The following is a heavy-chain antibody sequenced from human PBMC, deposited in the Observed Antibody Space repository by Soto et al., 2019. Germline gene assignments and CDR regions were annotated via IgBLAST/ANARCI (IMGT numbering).Heavy chain of an antibody. CDR3: ARSHIAGNFDS. J-gene: IGHJ4*02. D-gene: IGHD2-21*01. CDR1: GGSMRSYY. CDR2: VYYSGNT. Sequence: SETLSDTCSGSGGSMRSYYWTWIRRPPGKGLEWIGYVYYSGNTDYNPSLKSRVTISVDTSKNQFSLNLTSVTAADTAIYYCARSHIAGNFDSWGPGALVTVS. V-gene: IGHV4-59*01.